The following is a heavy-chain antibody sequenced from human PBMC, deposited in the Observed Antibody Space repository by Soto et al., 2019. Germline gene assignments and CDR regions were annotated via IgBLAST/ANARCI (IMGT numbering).Heavy chain of an antibody. CDR1: GFTFSSYA. Sequence: GRSLRLSCAASGFTFSSYAMRWVRQAPGKGLEWVSAISGSGGSTYYADSVKGRFTISRDNSKNTLYLQMNTLRAEDTAVYYCAKDPVEWLRGHYFDYCGPGALVTVS. CDR3: AKDPVEWLRGHYFDY. V-gene: IGHV3-23*01. D-gene: IGHD5-12*01. J-gene: IGHJ4*02. CDR2: ISGSGGST.